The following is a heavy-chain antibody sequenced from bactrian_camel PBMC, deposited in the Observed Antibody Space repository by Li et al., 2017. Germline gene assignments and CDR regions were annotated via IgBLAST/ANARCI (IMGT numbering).Heavy chain of an antibody. V-gene: IGHV3S55*01. CDR3: AADVTRAYLRGSWSGYNY. J-gene: IGHJ4*01. Sequence: QVQLVESGGGSVQVGGSLRLSCVASGDTIGRYCMGWFRQIPDKEREGVAGIESDGSTSYADSVKGRFTISQDSAKNILYLQMHSLKPEDTAMYFCAADVTRAYLRGSWSGYNYWGQGTQVTVS. CDR1: GDTIGRYC. D-gene: IGHD2*01. CDR2: IESDGST.